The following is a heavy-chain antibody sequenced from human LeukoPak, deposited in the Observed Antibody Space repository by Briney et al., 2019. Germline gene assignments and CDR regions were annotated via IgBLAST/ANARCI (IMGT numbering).Heavy chain of an antibody. V-gene: IGHV3-43*02. J-gene: IGHJ6*02. CDR2: ISGDGGRT. CDR1: GFTFDDYA. Sequence: GGSLRLSCAASGFTFDDYAMHWVRQAPGKGLEGVSLISGDGGRTYYADSVKGRFTISRDNSKNSLYLQMNSLRTEDTALYYCAKDMVIAVAGRYYYYYYGMDVWGQGTTVTVSS. CDR3: AKDMVIAVAGRYYYYYYGMDV. D-gene: IGHD6-19*01.